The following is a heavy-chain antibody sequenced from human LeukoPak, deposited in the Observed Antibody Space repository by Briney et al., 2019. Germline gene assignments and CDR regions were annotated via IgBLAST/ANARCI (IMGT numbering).Heavy chain of an antibody. Sequence: SQTLSLTCAISGDTVSSNSAAWNWIRQSPSRGLEWLGRTYYRSKWYNDYAVSVKSRVNINPDTSKNQFSLQLNSVTPEDTAVYYCARARWVAGIVSFDYWGQGTLATVSS. J-gene: IGHJ4*02. CDR3: ARARWVAGIVSFDY. V-gene: IGHV6-1*01. D-gene: IGHD6-19*01. CDR1: GDTVSSNSAA. CDR2: TYYRSKWYN.